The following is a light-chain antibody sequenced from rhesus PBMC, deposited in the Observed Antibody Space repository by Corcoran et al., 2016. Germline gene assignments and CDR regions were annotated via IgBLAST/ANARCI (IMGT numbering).Light chain of an antibody. Sequence: EIVMTQSPVTLALSPGERATLSCRASQSVSSYLAWYHQKPGQAPRLLIYGASRRATGIPDRFSGSGSGIEFTLTISSLEPEDVGVYFCLQSSNWPQYSFGQGTKVEIK. J-gene: IGKJ2*01. CDR1: QSVSSY. V-gene: IGKV3-24*04. CDR3: LQSSNWPQYS. CDR2: GAS.